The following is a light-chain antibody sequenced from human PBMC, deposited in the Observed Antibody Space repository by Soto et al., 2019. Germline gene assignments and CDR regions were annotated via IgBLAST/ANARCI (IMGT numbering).Light chain of an antibody. CDR3: SSFAGSNNFPYV. CDR1: SSDVGAYDY. V-gene: IGLV2-8*01. CDR2: EIN. Sequence: QSALTQHPSASGSPGQSVTISCTGTSSDVGAYDYVSWYQQHPGKAPKLMIYEINKRPSGVPDRFSGSKSGNTASLTVSGLQAEDEADYYCSSFAGSNNFPYVFGTGTKLTVL. J-gene: IGLJ1*01.